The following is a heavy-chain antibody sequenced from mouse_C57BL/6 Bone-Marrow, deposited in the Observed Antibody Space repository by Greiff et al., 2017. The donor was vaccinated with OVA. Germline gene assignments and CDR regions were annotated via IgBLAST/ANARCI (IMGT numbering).Heavy chain of an antibody. V-gene: IGHV1-42*01. CDR3: ARDEGWLLSVDY. D-gene: IGHD2-3*01. Sequence: VQLQQSGPELVKPGASVKISCKASGYSFTGYYMNWVKQSPEKSLEWIGEINPSTGGTTYNQKFKAKATLTVDKSSSTAYMQLKSLTSEDSAVYYGARDEGWLLSVDYWGQGTTLTVSS. J-gene: IGHJ2*01. CDR2: INPSTGGT. CDR1: GYSFTGYY.